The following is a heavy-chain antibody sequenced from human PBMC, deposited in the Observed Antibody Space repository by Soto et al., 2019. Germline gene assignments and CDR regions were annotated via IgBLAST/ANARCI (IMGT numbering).Heavy chain of an antibody. CDR3: ARHFAAVSGNGGDY. J-gene: IGHJ4*02. Sequence: GGALKIPCKGSGYSFTSYWIGWVRHMPGKGLELMGIIYPGYSYTRYIPSFQGQVTISADKSISTDYLQWSSLKASATAMYYCARHFAAVSGNGGDYWGQGTLVTVSS. CDR2: IYPGYSYT. D-gene: IGHD7-27*01. V-gene: IGHV5-51*01. CDR1: GYSFTSYW.